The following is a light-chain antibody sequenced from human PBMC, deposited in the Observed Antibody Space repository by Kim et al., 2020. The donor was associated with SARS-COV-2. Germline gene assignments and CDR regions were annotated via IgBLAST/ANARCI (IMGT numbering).Light chain of an antibody. Sequence: DIQMTQSPSSLSASVGDRVTITCRASQRISSYLNWYQQKPGKAPKLLIYAASSLQSGVQSRFSGSGSGTDFTLTISSLQPEDFAIYYCQQSYSTPPATFGQGTKVDIK. J-gene: IGKJ1*01. CDR1: QRISSY. CDR3: QQSYSTPPAT. CDR2: AAS. V-gene: IGKV1-39*01.